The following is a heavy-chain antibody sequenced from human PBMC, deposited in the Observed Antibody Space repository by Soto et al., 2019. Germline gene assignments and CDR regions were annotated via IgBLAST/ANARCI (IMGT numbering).Heavy chain of an antibody. CDR1: GYTFTSYA. CDR3: ARGRMRYYNYGMYV. Sequence: ASVKVSCKASGYTFTSYAMHGVRQAPGQRLEWMGWINAGNGNTKYSQKFQGRVTTTRDTCASTAYMELSSLRSEDTAVYYCARGRMRYYNYGMYVCGQGTTVTVSS. CDR2: INAGNGNT. J-gene: IGHJ6*02. V-gene: IGHV1-3*01.